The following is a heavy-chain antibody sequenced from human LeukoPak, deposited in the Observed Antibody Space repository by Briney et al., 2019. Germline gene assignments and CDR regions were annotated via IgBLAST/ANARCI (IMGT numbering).Heavy chain of an antibody. J-gene: IGHJ4*02. CDR2: IYPGDSDT. V-gene: IGHV5-51*01. CDR3: ARRRLAAAVGVIFDY. Sequence: GESLKISCKGSGYSFTNYWIGWVRQMPGKGLEWMGIIYPGDSDTRYSPSFQGQVTISADKSISTAYLQWSSLKASDTAMYYCARRRLAAAVGVIFDYWGQGTLVTVSS. D-gene: IGHD6-13*01. CDR1: GYSFTNYW.